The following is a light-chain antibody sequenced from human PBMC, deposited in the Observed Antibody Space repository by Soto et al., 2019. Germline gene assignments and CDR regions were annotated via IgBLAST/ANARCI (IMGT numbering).Light chain of an antibody. CDR2: DAS. V-gene: IGKV3-11*01. J-gene: IGKJ2*01. Sequence: EIVLTQSPATLSLSPGERATLSCRASQSVSSYLAWYQQKPGQAPRLLIYDASNRATGIPARFSGSGSGTDFTRSISSLEPEDLAVYYCAERSTWPPKYTFGEGTKLESK. CDR3: AERSTWPPKYT. CDR1: QSVSSY.